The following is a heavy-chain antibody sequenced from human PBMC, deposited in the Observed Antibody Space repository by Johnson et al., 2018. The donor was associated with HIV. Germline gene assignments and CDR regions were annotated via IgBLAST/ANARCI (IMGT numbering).Heavy chain of an antibody. V-gene: IGHV3-30*04. Sequence: QVQLLESGGGVVQPGRSLRLSCEVSGFTFSNYALHWVRQAPGKGLEWVAIILHDGFKKYYADSVKGRFTISRDNSKNTLYLQMKSLRAEDTAVYYCARIRTVEVQSLCIDDAFDIWGQGTMVTVS. D-gene: IGHD3-10*02. J-gene: IGHJ3*02. CDR1: GFTFSNYA. CDR3: ARIRTVEVQSLCIDDAFDI. CDR2: ILHDGFKK.